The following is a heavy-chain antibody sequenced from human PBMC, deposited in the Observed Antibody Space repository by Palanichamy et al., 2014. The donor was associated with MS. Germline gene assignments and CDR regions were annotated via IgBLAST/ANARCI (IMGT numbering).Heavy chain of an antibody. CDR2: IYYSGST. Sequence: QVQLQESGPGLVKPSETLSLTCTVSGGSISGDYWSWIRQPPGKGLEWIGYIYYSGSTNYNPSLKSRVTISVDTSKNQFSLKLYSVTAADTAMYYRARGGPSSRYFDLWGRGTLVTGSS. V-gene: IGHV4-59*01. D-gene: IGHD6-13*01. CDR3: ARGGPSSRYFDL. CDR1: GGSISGDY. J-gene: IGHJ2*01.